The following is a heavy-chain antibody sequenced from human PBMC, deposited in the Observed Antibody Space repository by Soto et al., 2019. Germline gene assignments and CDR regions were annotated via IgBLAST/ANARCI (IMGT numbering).Heavy chain of an antibody. D-gene: IGHD1-1*01. CDR3: ARGWNDFPH. J-gene: IGHJ4*02. CDR1: GGTFSSYV. Sequence: QVQLVQSGAEVKKPGSSVKVACKASGGTFSSYVISWVRQAPGQGLECMGGIIPISGRANYAPNFQGRVSMTADESTTTVYTELSSLRSEDTAVYYCARGWNDFPHWGQGTLVTVSS. CDR2: IIPISGRA. V-gene: IGHV1-69*01.